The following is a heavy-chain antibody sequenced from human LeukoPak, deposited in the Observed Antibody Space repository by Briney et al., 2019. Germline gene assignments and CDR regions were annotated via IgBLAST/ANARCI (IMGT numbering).Heavy chain of an antibody. Sequence: GGSLRLSCAASGFTVSSNYMSWVRQAPGKGLEWVSVIYSGGSTYYADSVKGRFTISRHNSKNTLYLQMNSLRAEDTAVYYCARGKWLLRPQPGSPQYYFDYWGQGTLVTVSS. D-gene: IGHD3-22*01. J-gene: IGHJ4*02. CDR3: ARGKWLLRPQPGSPQYYFDY. CDR2: IYSGGST. V-gene: IGHV3-53*04. CDR1: GFTVSSNY.